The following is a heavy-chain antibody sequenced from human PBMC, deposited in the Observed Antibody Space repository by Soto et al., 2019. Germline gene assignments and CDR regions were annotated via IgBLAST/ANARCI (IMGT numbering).Heavy chain of an antibody. D-gene: IGHD6-13*01. CDR1: GFTFSSYG. V-gene: IGHV3-33*01. CDR2: IWYDGSNK. Sequence: GGSLRLSCAASGFTFSSYGMHWVRQAPGKGLEWVAVIWYDGSNKYYADSVKGRFTISRDNSKNTLYLQMNSLRAEDTAVYYCAREREGIAAAGTLFYWGQGTLVTVSS. J-gene: IGHJ4*02. CDR3: AREREGIAAAGTLFY.